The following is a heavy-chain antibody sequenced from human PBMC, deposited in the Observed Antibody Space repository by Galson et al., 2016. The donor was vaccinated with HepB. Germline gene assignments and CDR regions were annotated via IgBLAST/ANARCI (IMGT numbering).Heavy chain of an antibody. D-gene: IGHD2-2*01. CDR3: AKGALYCSRTTCYPIDY. CDR1: GFSFSTYA. J-gene: IGHJ4*02. CDR2: ISGSGGHT. V-gene: IGHV3-23*01. Sequence: SLRLSCAASGFSFSTYAMSWVRQAPGKGLEWVSGISGSGGHTYYADSVKGRFTISRDNAKNTLYLQMNSLRVEDTAVYYCAKGALYCSRTTCYPIDYWSQGTLVTVSS.